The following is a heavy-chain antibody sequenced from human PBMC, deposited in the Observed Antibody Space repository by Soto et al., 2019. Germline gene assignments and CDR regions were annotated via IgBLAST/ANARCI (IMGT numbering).Heavy chain of an antibody. CDR1: GFTFSGYN. CDR3: VRRGTISSAHHFDH. CDR2: ITSSGSNT. D-gene: IGHD6-6*01. V-gene: IGHV3-11*01. Sequence: QVQLVESGGGLVKPGVSLRLSCAASGFTFSGYNMSWIRQAPGKGLEWVSYITSSGSNTFDAESVKGRFTISRDNTMNLLYLQMNSLRAEDTAVYYCVRRGTISSAHHFDHWGQGTLVTVPS. J-gene: IGHJ4*02.